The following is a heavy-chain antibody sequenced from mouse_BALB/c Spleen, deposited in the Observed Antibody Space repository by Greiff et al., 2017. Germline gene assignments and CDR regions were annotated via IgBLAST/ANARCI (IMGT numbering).Heavy chain of an antibody. V-gene: IGHV1-62-2*01. J-gene: IGHJ3*01. CDR3: ARHEEYYGSSSFAY. CDR2: FYPGSGSI. CDR1: GYTFTEYT. Sequence: QVQLKESGAELVKPGASVKLSCKASGYTFTEYTIHWVKQRSGQGLEWIGWFYPGSGSIKYNEKFKDKATLTADKSSSTVYMELSRLTSEDSAVYFCARHEEYYGSSSFAYWGQGTLVTVSA. D-gene: IGHD1-1*01.